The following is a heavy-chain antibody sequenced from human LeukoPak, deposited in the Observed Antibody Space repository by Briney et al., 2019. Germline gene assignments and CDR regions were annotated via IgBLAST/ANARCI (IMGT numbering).Heavy chain of an antibody. Sequence: GGSLRLSCAASGFTFSSYWMNWVRQAPGKGLEWVANIKQDGSEKNYVDSVKGRFTISRDNTKNSLYLQMNSLRVEDTAVFYCARDQYDTWSRRGNFDSWGQGTLVIVSS. CDR2: IKQDGSEK. CDR1: GFTFSSYW. CDR3: ARDQYDTWSRRGNFDS. D-gene: IGHD3-3*01. V-gene: IGHV3-7*03. J-gene: IGHJ4*02.